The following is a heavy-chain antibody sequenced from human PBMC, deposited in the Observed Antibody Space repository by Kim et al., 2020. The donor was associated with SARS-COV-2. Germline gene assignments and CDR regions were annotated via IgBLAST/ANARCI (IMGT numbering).Heavy chain of an antibody. J-gene: IGHJ4*02. Sequence: GGSLRLSCAASGFTFSSYGMHWVRQAPGKGLEWVAVISYDGSNKYYADSVKGRFTISRDNSKNTLYLQMNSLRAEDTAVYYCAKVGTEPVAGTGAFDYWGQGTLVTVSS. CDR2: ISYDGSNK. V-gene: IGHV3-30*18. CDR1: GFTFSSYG. D-gene: IGHD6-19*01. CDR3: AKVGTEPVAGTGAFDY.